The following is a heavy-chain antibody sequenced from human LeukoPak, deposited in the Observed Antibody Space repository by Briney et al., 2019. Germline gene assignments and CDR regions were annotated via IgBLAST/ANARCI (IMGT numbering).Heavy chain of an antibody. V-gene: IGHV3-23*01. CDR3: ARRAGGYSHPYDY. J-gene: IGHJ4*02. Sequence: GGSLRLSCAASGFTFSIHGMNWVRQAPGKGLEWVSGISPSGDTTYYADSVKGRFTVSRDNSKNTLYLQINSLRAEDTAVYYCARRAGGYSHPYDYWGQGTLVTVSS. CDR1: GFTFSIHG. D-gene: IGHD4-23*01. CDR2: ISPSGDTT.